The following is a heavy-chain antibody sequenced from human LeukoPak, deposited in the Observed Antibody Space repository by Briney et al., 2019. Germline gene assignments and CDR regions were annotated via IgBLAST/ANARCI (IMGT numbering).Heavy chain of an antibody. CDR2: IYSGGST. CDR1: GFTVSSNY. V-gene: IGHV3-66*01. D-gene: IGHD3-9*01. J-gene: IGHJ4*02. Sequence: GGSLRLSCAASGFTVSSNYMSWVRQAPGKGLEWVSVIYSGGSTYYADSVKGRFTISRGNSKNTLYFQMNSMRAEDKAADYFSVVAMYYDILTGANYYFDYWGQGTLVTVSS. CDR3: SVVAMYYDILTGANYYFDY.